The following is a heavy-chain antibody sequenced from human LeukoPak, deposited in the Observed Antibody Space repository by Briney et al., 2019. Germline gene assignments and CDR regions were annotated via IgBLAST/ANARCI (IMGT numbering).Heavy chain of an antibody. J-gene: IGHJ3*01. CDR1: GFTFSSYA. CDR2: ISGSGGRT. CDR3: ARDTHDAFDL. Sequence: AGGSLRLSCAASGFTFSSYAMSWVRQAPGKGLEWVSVISGSGGRTYYADSVKGRFTISRDNSKNTLYLQMNSLRAEDTAMYYCARDTHDAFDLWGQGTLVTVSS. V-gene: IGHV3-23*01.